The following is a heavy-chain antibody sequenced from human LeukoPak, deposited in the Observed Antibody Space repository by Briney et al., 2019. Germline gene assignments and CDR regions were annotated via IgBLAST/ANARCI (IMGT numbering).Heavy chain of an antibody. D-gene: IGHD3-10*01. CDR3: ARELAYYGSGSYSVFDY. CDR2: FNPNSGGT. V-gene: IGHV1-2*02. CDR1: GYTFTGYY. Sequence: ASVKVSCKASGYTFTGYYMHWVGQAPGQGLEGLGWFNPNSGGTNYAQKFQGRVTMTRDTSISTAYMELSRPRSDDTAVYYCARELAYYGSGSYSVFDYWGQGTLVTVSS. J-gene: IGHJ4*02.